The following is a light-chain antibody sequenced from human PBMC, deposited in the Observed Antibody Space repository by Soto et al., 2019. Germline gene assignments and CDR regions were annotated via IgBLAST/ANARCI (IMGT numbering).Light chain of an antibody. CDR3: QHIHSIPIT. Sequence: IEVIQSPSSLSASVGDRVTITCRASQSVSSDLNWYQQKAGKAPKLLIYAASSLQSGVPSRFSGSGSGTHFILTISSLQPEDFATYYCQHIHSIPITFGQGTRLEIK. J-gene: IGKJ5*01. CDR1: QSVSSD. V-gene: IGKV1-39*01. CDR2: AAS.